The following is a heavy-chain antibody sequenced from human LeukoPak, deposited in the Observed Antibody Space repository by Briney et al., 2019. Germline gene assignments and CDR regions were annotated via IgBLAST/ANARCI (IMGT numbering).Heavy chain of an antibody. CDR1: GGSFSGYY. CDR2: INHSGST. Sequence: SETLSLTCAVYGGSFSGYYWSWIRQPPGKGLEWIGEINHSGSTNYNPSLKSRVTISVDTSKNQFSLKLSSVTAADTAVYYCASMIDGYSDYWGQGTLVTVSS. CDR3: ASMIDGYSDY. J-gene: IGHJ4*02. D-gene: IGHD5-24*01. V-gene: IGHV4-34*01.